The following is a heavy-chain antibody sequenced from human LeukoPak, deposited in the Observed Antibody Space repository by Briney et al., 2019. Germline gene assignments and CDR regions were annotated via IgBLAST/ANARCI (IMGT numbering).Heavy chain of an antibody. CDR3: AXXXXGTGDFDY. CDR2: INAGNGDT. J-gene: IGHJ4*02. V-gene: IGHV1-3*01. CDR1: GYTFTSYA. Sequence: GASVKVSCKASGYTFTSYAMHWVRRAPGQRLEWMGWINAGNGDTKYSQKFQGRVTIARDTSASTAYMELSSLRSEDTAVYYCAXXXXGTGDFDYWGQGTLVTVSS. D-gene: IGHD1-1*01.